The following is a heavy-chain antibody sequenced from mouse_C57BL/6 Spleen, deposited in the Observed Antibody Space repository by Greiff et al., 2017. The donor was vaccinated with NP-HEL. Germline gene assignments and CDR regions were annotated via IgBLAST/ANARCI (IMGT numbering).Heavy chain of an antibody. CDR2: ISSGSSTI. CDR3: ARRRVDYDYDGYFDV. Sequence: EVQRVESGGGLVKPGGSLKLSCAASGFTFSDYGMHWVRQAPEKGLEWVAYISSGSSTIYYADTVKGRFTISRDNAKNTLFLQMTSLRSEDTAMYYCARRRVDYDYDGYFDVWGTGTTVTVSS. J-gene: IGHJ1*03. CDR1: GFTFSDYG. V-gene: IGHV5-17*01. D-gene: IGHD2-4*01.